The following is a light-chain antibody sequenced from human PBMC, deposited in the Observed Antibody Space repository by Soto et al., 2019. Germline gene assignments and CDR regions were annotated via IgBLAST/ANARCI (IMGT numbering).Light chain of an antibody. CDR2: GAY. CDR1: QNVNSN. J-gene: IGKJ4*01. CDR3: QQFGRSVT. V-gene: IGKV3-15*01. Sequence: EIVMTQSPATVSVSPGERATLSCRASQNVNSNLAWYQQKPGQPPRLLIYGAYTRATGVPARFSGSGSGTEFTLTINSLQSEDFAVYYCQQFGRSVTFGGGTKVEI.